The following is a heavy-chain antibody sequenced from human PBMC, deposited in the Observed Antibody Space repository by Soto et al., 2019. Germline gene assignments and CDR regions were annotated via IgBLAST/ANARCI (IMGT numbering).Heavy chain of an antibody. J-gene: IGHJ6*03. CDR3: ARGGQVAPFYYYYYMDV. D-gene: IGHD5-12*01. Sequence: SETLSLTCAVYGGSFSGYYWSWIRQPPGKGLEWIGEINHSGSTNYNPSLKTQITISVDTCKNQFSLKLCSVTAADTAVYYCARGGQVAPFYYYYYMDVWGKGTTVTVSS. CDR1: GGSFSGYY. V-gene: IGHV4-34*01. CDR2: INHSGST.